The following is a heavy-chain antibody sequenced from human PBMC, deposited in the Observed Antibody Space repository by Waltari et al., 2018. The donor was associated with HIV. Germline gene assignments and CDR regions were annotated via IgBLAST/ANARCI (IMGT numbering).Heavy chain of an antibody. CDR1: GYSFTTYD. CDR2: LSPNSGKT. CDR3: ARGLESGSYYAPFDY. J-gene: IGHJ4*02. Sequence: QVQLVQSGAEVKQPGASVKVYCKASGYSFTTYDINWVRQATGQGLEWMGWLSPNSGKTGYARKFQGRVTMTRNTSISTAYMERSTLRSEDTAVYYCARGLESGSYYAPFDYWSQGTLVTVSS. D-gene: IGHD1-26*01. V-gene: IGHV1-8*01.